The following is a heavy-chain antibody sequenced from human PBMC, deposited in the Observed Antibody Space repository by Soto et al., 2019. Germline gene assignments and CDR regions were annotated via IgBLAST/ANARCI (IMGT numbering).Heavy chain of an antibody. Sequence: ASVKVSCKASGYTFTSYGISWVRQAPGQGLEWMGWISAYNGNTNYAQKLQGRVTMTTDTSTSTAYMELRSLRSDDTAVYYCVSGPFGGNSPRYDPWGQGTLVTVSS. CDR1: GYTFTSYG. J-gene: IGHJ5*02. V-gene: IGHV1-18*01. CDR3: VSGPFGGNSPRYDP. D-gene: IGHD2-21*02. CDR2: ISAYNGNT.